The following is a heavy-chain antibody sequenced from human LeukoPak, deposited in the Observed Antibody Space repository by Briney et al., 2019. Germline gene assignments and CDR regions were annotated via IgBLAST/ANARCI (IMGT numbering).Heavy chain of an antibody. CDR3: ARDQGRYKWNYGPTDAFDI. D-gene: IGHD1-7*01. V-gene: IGHV3-74*01. J-gene: IGHJ3*02. CDR2: INSDGSST. Sequence: GGSLRLSCAASGFTFSNYWMHWVRQAPGKGLVWVSRINSDGSSTSYADSVKGRFTISRDNAKNTLHLQMNNLRAEDTAVYYCARDQGRYKWNYGPTDAFDIWGQGTMVTVSS. CDR1: GFTFSNYW.